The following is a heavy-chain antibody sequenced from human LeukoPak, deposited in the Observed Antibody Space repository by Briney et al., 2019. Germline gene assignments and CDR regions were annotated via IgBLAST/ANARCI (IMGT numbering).Heavy chain of an antibody. Sequence: ASVKVSCKASGGTFSSYAISWVRQAPGQGLEWMGRIIPILGIANYAQKFQGRVTITADKSTSTAYMELSSLRSEDTAVYYCARDHRPGIFGDYWGQGTLVTVSS. CDR1: GGTFSSYA. V-gene: IGHV1-69*04. CDR3: ARDHRPGIFGDY. J-gene: IGHJ4*02. D-gene: IGHD3-3*01. CDR2: IIPILGIA.